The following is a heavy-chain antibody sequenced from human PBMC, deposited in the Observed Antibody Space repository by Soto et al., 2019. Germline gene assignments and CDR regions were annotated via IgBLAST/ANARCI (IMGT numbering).Heavy chain of an antibody. CDR3: AKDREVVSGAGAFDI. CDR1: GFIFSNYA. V-gene: IGHV3-23*01. Sequence: ELQLLESGGGLVQPGGSLRLSCAASGFIFSNYAMSWVRQAPGKGLEWVSAISGTGFNTYYADSVKGRFTISRDNSKNTLYLQMNSLRAEDTALYHCAKDREVVSGAGAFDIWGQGTMVTVSS. J-gene: IGHJ3*02. D-gene: IGHD3-22*01. CDR2: ISGTGFNT.